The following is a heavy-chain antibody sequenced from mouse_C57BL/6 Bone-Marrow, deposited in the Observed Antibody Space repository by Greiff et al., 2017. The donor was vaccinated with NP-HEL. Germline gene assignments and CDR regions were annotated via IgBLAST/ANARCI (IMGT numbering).Heavy chain of an antibody. CDR1: GYTFTDYY. V-gene: IGHV1-26*01. CDR3: ATYYGRAWFAY. Sequence: EVKLQQSGPELVKPGASVKISCKASGYTFTDYYMNWVKQSHGKSLEWIGDINPNNGGTSYNQKFKGKATLTVDKSSSTAYMELRSLTSEDSAVYYCATYYGRAWFAYWGQGTLVTVSA. D-gene: IGHD1-1*01. CDR2: INPNNGGT. J-gene: IGHJ3*01.